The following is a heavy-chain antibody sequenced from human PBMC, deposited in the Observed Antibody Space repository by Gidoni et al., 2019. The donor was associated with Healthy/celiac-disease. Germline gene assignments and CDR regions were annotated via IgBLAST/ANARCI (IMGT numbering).Heavy chain of an antibody. CDR3: ARSQIVVVPAEEYYFDY. V-gene: IGHV3-66*01. J-gene: IGHJ4*02. Sequence: VKGRFTISRDNSKNTLYLQMNSLRAEDTAVYYCARSQIVVVPAEEYYFDYWGQGTLVTVSS. D-gene: IGHD2-2*01.